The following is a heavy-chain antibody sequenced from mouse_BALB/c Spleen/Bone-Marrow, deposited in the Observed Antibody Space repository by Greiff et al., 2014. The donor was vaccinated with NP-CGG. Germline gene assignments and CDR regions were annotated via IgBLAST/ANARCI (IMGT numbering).Heavy chain of an antibody. J-gene: IGHJ2*02. CDR3: ARVGLTGKDY. CDR1: GFTFTDYY. D-gene: IGHD4-1*01. CDR2: IRNKANGYTT. Sequence: EVQLVESGGGLVQPGGSLRLSCATSGFTFTDYYMSWVRQPPGKALEWLGFIRNKANGYTTEYSASVKGRFTISRDNSQSIPYLQMNTLRAEDSATYYCARVGLTGKDYWGQGTSLTVSS. V-gene: IGHV7-3*02.